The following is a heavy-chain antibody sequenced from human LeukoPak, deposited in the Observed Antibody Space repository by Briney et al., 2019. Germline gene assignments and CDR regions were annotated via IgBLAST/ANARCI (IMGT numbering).Heavy chain of an antibody. D-gene: IGHD4-17*01. CDR2: ISGIGGGT. V-gene: IGHV3-23*01. CDR3: AKGVTVTTFDY. J-gene: IGHJ4*02. Sequence: GGSLRLSCAASGFTFSSYAMSWVRQAPGKGLEWGSAISGIGGGTYYADSVKGRFTISRDNSKNTLYLQMNSLRAEDTAVYYCAKGVTVTTFDYWGQGTLVTVSS. CDR1: GFTFSSYA.